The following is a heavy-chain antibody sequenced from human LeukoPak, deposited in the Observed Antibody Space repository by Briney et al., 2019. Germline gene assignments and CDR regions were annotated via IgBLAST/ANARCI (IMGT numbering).Heavy chain of an antibody. CDR3: ARVEGYYYDSSGYYLPRSAFDY. CDR1: GGSISSSSYY. J-gene: IGHJ4*02. Sequence: PSETLSLTCTVSGGSISSSSYYWGWIRQPPGKGLEWIGSIYYSGSTYYNPSLKSRVTISVDTSKNQFSLKLSSVTAADTAVYYCARVEGYYYDSSGYYLPRSAFDYWGQGTLVTVSS. D-gene: IGHD3-22*01. CDR2: IYYSGST. V-gene: IGHV4-39*01.